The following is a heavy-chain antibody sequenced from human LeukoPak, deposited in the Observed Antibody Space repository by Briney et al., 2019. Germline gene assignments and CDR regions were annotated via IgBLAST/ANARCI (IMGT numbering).Heavy chain of an antibody. CDR1: GYTFTGYY. D-gene: IGHD3-10*02. Sequence: ASVKLSCKASGYTFTGYYMHWVRQAPGQGLEWMGWISDDSGNKYAQKFQDRVTMTTDSSTRTIYMDLRSLTSDDTAVYYCARGRPVFGMFAFQSFFDYWGQGTLVTVSS. CDR3: ARGRPVFGMFAFQSFFDY. CDR2: ISDDSGN. V-gene: IGHV1-18*04. J-gene: IGHJ4*02.